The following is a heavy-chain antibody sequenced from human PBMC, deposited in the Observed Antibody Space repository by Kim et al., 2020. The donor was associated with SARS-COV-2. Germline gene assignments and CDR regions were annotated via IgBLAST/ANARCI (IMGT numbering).Heavy chain of an antibody. CDR2: ISGSGSTI. J-gene: IGHJ4*02. D-gene: IGHD6-19*01. CDR3: ASFREYSSGWGRDY. Sequence: GGSLRLSCAASGFTFSDYYMSWIRQAPGKGLEWVSYISGSGSTIYYADSVKGRFTISRDNAKNSLYLQMNSLRAEDTAVYYCASFREYSSGWGRDYWGQGTLVTVSS. CDR1: GFTFSDYY. V-gene: IGHV3-11*04.